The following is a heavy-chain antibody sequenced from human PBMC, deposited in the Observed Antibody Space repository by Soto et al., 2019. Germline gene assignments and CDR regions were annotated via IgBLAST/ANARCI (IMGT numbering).Heavy chain of an antibody. V-gene: IGHV3-21*01. J-gene: IGHJ6*02. D-gene: IGHD6-19*01. CDR3: ARGAVAGGYYYYGMDV. CDR1: GFTFSSYS. Sequence: GGSLRLSCAASGFTFSSYSMNWVRQAPGKGLEWVSSISSSSSYIYYADSVKGRFTTSGDNAKNSLYLQMNSLRAEDTAVYYCARGAVAGGYYYYGMDVWGQGTTVTVSS. CDR2: ISSSSSYI.